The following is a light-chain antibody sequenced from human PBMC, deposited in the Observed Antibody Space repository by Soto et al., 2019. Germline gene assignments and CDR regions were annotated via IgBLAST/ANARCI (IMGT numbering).Light chain of an antibody. CDR2: GAS. J-gene: IGKJ5*01. V-gene: IGKV3-15*01. Sequence: EIVMTQSPATLSVSPGERATLSCRPIQSVTSNYLAWYQQRPGQAPRLLIYGASTRATGIPARFSGSGSGTEFTLTISSLQSGDFAVYYCQQYNNWPPITFGQGTRLEIK. CDR1: QSVTSN. CDR3: QQYNNWPPIT.